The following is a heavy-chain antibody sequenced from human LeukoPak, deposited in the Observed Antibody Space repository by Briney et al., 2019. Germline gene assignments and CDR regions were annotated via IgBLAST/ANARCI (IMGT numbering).Heavy chain of an antibody. J-gene: IGHJ6*03. D-gene: IGHD3-10*01. CDR1: GFTFSPYS. CDR3: ARDHGSMVRGVIGRSSDYSYYYYMDV. CDR2: ISGRTSTI. Sequence: PGGPLRLSCVVSGFTFSPYSMNWVRQAPGKGLEWVAYISGRTSTIYYADSVYGRFTISRDNAKNSLYLQMNSLRAEDTAVYYCARDHGSMVRGVIGRSSDYSYYYYMDVWGKGTTVTISS. V-gene: IGHV3-48*01.